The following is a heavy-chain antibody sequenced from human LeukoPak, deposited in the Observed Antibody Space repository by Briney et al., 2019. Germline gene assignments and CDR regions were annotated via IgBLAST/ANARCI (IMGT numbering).Heavy chain of an antibody. Sequence: GSLRLSCAASGFPFSDYYMSWIRPAPGKGLEWVSYISSSGSTIYYADSVKGRFTISRDNAKNSLYLQMNSLRAEDKAVYYCARHKTMVRGFDYWGQGTLVTVSP. V-gene: IGHV3-11*01. CDR3: ARHKTMVRGFDY. CDR2: ISSSGSTI. D-gene: IGHD3-10*01. J-gene: IGHJ4*02. CDR1: GFPFSDYY.